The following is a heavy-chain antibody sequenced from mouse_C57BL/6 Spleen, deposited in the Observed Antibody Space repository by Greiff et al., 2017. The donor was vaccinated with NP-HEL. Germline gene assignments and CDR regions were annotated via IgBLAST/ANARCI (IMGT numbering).Heavy chain of an antibody. J-gene: IGHJ2*01. CDR3: ATVVARGYYFDY. CDR1: GYAFSSYW. Sequence: VQLQQSGAELVKPGASVKISCKASGYAFSSYWMNWVKQRPGKGLEWIGQIYPGDGDTNYNGKFKGKATLTADKSSSTAYMQLSSLTSEDSAVYFCATVVARGYYFDYWGQGTTLTVSS. D-gene: IGHD1-1*01. CDR2: IYPGDGDT. V-gene: IGHV1-80*01.